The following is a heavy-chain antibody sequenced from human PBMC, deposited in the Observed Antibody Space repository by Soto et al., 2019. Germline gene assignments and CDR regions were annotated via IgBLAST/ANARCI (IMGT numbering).Heavy chain of an antibody. J-gene: IGHJ6*02. Sequence: ASVKVSCKASGYTFTSCYMHWVRQAPGQGLEWMGIINPSGGSTSYAQKFQGRVTMTRDTSTSTVYMELSSLRSEDTAVYYCARVHLLDYYYYGMDVWGQGTTVTVSS. V-gene: IGHV1-46*01. CDR2: INPSGGST. CDR3: ARVHLLDYYYYGMDV. CDR1: GYTFTSCY. D-gene: IGHD2-15*01.